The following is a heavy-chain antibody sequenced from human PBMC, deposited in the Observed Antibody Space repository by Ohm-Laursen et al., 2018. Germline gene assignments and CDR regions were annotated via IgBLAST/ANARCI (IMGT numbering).Heavy chain of an antibody. CDR2: IRNKAKSYTT. J-gene: IGHJ3*01. V-gene: IGHV3-72*01. CDR1: GFTFSDHY. Sequence: SLRLSCAASGFTFSDHYMDWVRQAPGKGLEWVGRIRNKAKSYTTEYAASVKGRFTISRDDPKNSLYLQMSSLKTEDTAVYYCARDVGAFDVWGHGTMVTVSS. CDR3: ARDVGAFDV.